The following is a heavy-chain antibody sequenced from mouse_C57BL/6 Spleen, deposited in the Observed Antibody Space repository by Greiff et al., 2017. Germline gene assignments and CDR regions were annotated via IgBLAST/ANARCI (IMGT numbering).Heavy chain of an antibody. CDR1: GYSITSGYY. CDR3: ARDPPITTVGLDY. V-gene: IGHV3-6*01. Sequence: VQLKESGPGLVKPSQSLSLTCSVTGYSITSGYYWNWIRQFPGNKLEWMGYISYDGSNNYNPSLKNRISITRDTSKNQFFLKLNSVTTEDTATYYCARDPPITTVGLDYWGQGTTLTVSS. CDR2: ISYDGSN. J-gene: IGHJ2*01. D-gene: IGHD1-1*01.